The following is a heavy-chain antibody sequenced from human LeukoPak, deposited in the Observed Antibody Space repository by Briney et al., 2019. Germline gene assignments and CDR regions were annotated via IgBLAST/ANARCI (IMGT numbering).Heavy chain of an antibody. V-gene: IGHV4-31*03. D-gene: IGHD5-18*01. CDR2: IYYSGST. CDR3: ANSDTAMVKAENY. J-gene: IGHJ4*02. Sequence: PSETLSLTCTVSGGSIRSGGYFWTWIRQHPGKGLEWIGYIYYSGSTNYNPSLKSRVTISVDTSKNQFSLKLSSVTAADTAVYYCANSDTAMVKAENYWGQGTLVTVSS. CDR1: GGSIRSGGYF.